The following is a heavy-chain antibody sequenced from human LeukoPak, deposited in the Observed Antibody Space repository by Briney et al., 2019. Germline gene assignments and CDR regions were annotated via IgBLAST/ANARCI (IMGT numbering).Heavy chain of an antibody. J-gene: IGHJ4*02. V-gene: IGHV3-21*01. CDR3: ARGGEVSGTYYFDY. D-gene: IGHD3-10*01. Sequence: GGSLRLSCAASGFTFSTYRVNWVRQAPGKGLEWVASISPSSGSTYYADSMKGRFTISRDNAKNSLYLQMNSLRTEDTAVYSCARGGEVSGTYYFDYWGQGTLVTVSS. CDR2: ISPSSGST. CDR1: GFTFSTYR.